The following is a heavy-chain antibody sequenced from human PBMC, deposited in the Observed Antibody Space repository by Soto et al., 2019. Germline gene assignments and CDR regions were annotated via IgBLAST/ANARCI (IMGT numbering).Heavy chain of an antibody. V-gene: IGHV4-31*03. Sequence: QVQLQESGPGLVKPSQTLSLTCTVSGGSISSGGYYWSWIRQHPGKGLEWIGYIYYSGSTYYNPSLKSRVTIPVDTSKNQSSLKLSSVTAADTAVYYCARIYATIVAFDYWGQGTLVTVSS. D-gene: IGHD3-22*01. CDR2: IYYSGST. J-gene: IGHJ4*02. CDR3: ARIYATIVAFDY. CDR1: GGSISSGGYY.